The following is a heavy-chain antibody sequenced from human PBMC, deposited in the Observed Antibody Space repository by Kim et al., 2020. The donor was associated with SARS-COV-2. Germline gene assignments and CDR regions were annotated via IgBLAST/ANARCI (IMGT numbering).Heavy chain of an antibody. D-gene: IGHD6-19*01. CDR2: IWYDGSNK. CDR1: GFTFSSYG. CDR3: AREGYSSGQFDY. Sequence: GGSLRLSCAASGFTFSSYGMHWVRQAPGKGLEWVAVIWYDGSNKYYADSVKGRFTISRDNSKNTLYLQMNSLRAEDTAVYYCAREGYSSGQFDYWGQGTPVAVCS. V-gene: IGHV3-33*01. J-gene: IGHJ4*02.